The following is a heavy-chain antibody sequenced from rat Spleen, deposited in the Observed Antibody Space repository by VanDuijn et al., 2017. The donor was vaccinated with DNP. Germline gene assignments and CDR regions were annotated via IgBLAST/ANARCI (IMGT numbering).Heavy chain of an antibody. V-gene: IGHV5S13*01. CDR1: GFTFSKYG. Sequence: EVQLVESGGGLVQPGRSLKLSCAASGFTFSKYGMAWVRQAPTQGLEWVASISTNGGNSYYRDSVKGRFTISRDNAKNTLFLQMDNLRSEDTATYYCATLGGIIYDFWGQGVLVTVSS. D-gene: IGHD1-11*01. J-gene: IGHJ2*01. CDR3: ATLGGIIYDF. CDR2: ISTNGGNS.